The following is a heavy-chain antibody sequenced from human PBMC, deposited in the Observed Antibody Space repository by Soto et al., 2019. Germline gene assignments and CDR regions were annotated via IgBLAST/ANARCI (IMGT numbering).Heavy chain of an antibody. Sequence: SETLSLTCTVSGGSISSGTYYWTWIRQHPGKGLEWIGYIHYSGTTLSNPSLRSRVTISVDRSKDQFNLNLSSVTAADTAVYYCARDYPVAGTAYFDSWGQGALVT. CDR1: GGSISSGTYY. J-gene: IGHJ4*02. V-gene: IGHV4-31*03. CDR3: ARDYPVAGTAYFDS. D-gene: IGHD6-19*01. CDR2: IHYSGTT.